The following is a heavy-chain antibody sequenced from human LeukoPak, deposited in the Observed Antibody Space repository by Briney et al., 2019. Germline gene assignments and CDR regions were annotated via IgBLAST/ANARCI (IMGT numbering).Heavy chain of an antibody. V-gene: IGHV3-74*01. CDR3: ARSGVINYYYMDV. CDR2: INSDGSSI. Sequence: PGGSLRLSCAASGFTFNGNWMHWVRQAPGKGLVWVSRINSDGSSISYADSVKGRFTISRDNGKNTLYLQMNSLRAEDTAVYYCARSGVINYYYMDVWGKGTTVTVSS. CDR1: GFTFNGNW. D-gene: IGHD3-16*02. J-gene: IGHJ6*03.